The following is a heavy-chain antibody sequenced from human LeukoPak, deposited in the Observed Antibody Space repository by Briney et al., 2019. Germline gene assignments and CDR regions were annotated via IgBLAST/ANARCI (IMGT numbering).Heavy chain of an antibody. V-gene: IGHV1-46*01. CDR2: INPRGDPT. Sequence: ASVKISCKASGYTFSSYYMHWVRQAPGQGVEWVGIINPRGDPTTYAEKFQGRVTMTSDMSTSTVYMELSSLRSEDTAVYYCARSSGYYSSLFYMHVWGKGTTVTVSS. CDR3: ARSSGYYSSLFYMHV. J-gene: IGHJ6*03. CDR1: GYTFSSYY. D-gene: IGHD3-22*01.